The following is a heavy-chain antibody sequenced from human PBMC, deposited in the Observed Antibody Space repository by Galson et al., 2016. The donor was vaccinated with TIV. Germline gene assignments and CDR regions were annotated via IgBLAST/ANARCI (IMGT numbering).Heavy chain of an antibody. CDR1: GFIFTDFD. J-gene: IGHJ6*02. Sequence: SLRLSCAASGFIFTDFDIHWVRQPPKKGLEWVSAVGTAGHTYYPASVKGRYTVSRDNAKNSIYLQMNNLRAGDTAVYFCARAQLGVVEPAAYYGLDVWGRGTTVTVSS. CDR2: VGTAGHT. D-gene: IGHD2-2*01. V-gene: IGHV3-13*01. CDR3: ARAQLGVVEPAAYYGLDV.